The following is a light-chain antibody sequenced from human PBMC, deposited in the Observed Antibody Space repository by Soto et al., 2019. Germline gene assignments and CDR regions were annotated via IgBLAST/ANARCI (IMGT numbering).Light chain of an antibody. J-gene: IGKJ1*01. Sequence: DIHMTQSPSTLSASVGDRVTITCRASQSISSWLAWYQQKPGKVPKLLIYAASTLQSGVPSRFSGSGSGTDFTLTISSLQPEDVATYYCQKYNSAPRTFGQGTKVDIK. CDR1: QSISSW. CDR3: QKYNSAPRT. CDR2: AAS. V-gene: IGKV1-27*01.